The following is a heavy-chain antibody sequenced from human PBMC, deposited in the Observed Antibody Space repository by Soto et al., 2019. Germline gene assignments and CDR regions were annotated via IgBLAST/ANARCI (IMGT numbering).Heavy chain of an antibody. Sequence: SETLSLTCDVYGGSFSDYIWTWIRQTPGKGLQWIGQINHSRIANYNPSLKSRITISVHTSSSQFSLELSSVTAADTALYYCARGLISGSHYSGGWYYFDSWGQGTQVTVS. D-gene: IGHD1-26*01. J-gene: IGHJ4*02. CDR3: ARGLISGSHYSGGWYYFDS. CDR2: INHSRIA. V-gene: IGHV4-34*01. CDR1: GGSFSDYI.